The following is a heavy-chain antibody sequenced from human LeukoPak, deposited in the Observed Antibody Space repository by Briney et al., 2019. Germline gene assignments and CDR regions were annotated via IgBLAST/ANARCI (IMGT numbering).Heavy chain of an antibody. D-gene: IGHD3-16*01. CDR3: ARVLGEWLENWFDP. Sequence: SVKVSCKASGGTFSSYAISWVRQAPGHGLEWMGGIIPIFGTANYAQKFQGRVTITADESTSTAYMELSSLRSEDTAVYYCARVLGEWLENWFDPWGQGTLVTVSS. V-gene: IGHV1-69*13. CDR2: IIPIFGTA. J-gene: IGHJ5*02. CDR1: GGTFSSYA.